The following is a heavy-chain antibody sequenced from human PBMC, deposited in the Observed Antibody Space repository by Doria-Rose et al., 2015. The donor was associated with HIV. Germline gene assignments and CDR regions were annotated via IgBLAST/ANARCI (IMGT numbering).Heavy chain of an antibody. V-gene: IGHV3-49*02. D-gene: IGHD1-26*01. CDR3: ARVGWELLYFFDY. J-gene: IGHJ4*02. Sequence: GWIGFIRSKAYGGTQEYAASVKGRVTISRDDSKSIAYLQLNSLKTEDTAVYFCARVGWELLYFFDYWGQGTLVTVSS. CDR2: IRSKAYGGTQ.